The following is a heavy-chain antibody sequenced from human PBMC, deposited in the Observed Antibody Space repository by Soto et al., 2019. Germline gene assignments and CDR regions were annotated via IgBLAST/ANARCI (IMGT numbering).Heavy chain of an antibody. CDR3: AKLGYCTGGTCYLDYYYGVDV. J-gene: IGHJ6*02. Sequence: QLLESGGGLVQPGGSLRLSCEASGLSFSRNAMSWVRQAPGKGLEWVSSISSGGNTYYADSVKGRFTISRDNSKNTQSLQMISLGSEDTAVYYCAKLGYCTGGTCYLDYYYGVDVWGQGTTVTVS. CDR1: GLSFSRNA. CDR2: ISSGGNT. D-gene: IGHD2-15*01. V-gene: IGHV3-23*01.